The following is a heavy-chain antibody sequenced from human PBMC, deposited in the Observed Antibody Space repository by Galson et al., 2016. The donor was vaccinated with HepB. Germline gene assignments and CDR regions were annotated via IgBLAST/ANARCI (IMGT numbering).Heavy chain of an antibody. V-gene: IGHV3-74*01. D-gene: IGHD4-17*01. Sequence: SLRLSCAASEFTFSRYWMHWVRQAPGKGLVWVSRINSDGSHTSYADSVKGRFTISRDNAKNTLDLHMNSLRVEDTAVYYCVREDYVDDPVYYYYYGMDVWGQGTTVSDSS. J-gene: IGHJ6*02. CDR3: VREDYVDDPVYYYYYGMDV. CDR2: INSDGSHT. CDR1: EFTFSRYW.